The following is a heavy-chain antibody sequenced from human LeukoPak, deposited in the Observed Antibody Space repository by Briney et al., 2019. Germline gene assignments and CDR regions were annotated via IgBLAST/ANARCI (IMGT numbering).Heavy chain of an antibody. J-gene: IGHJ4*02. CDR3: AREGPRGNSQFDY. Sequence: PGGSLRLSCAASGFTFSNYGMHWVRQAPGKGLEWVALIWYDESNKYYADSVKGRLTISRDNSKNTLYLQMNSLRAEDTAVYYCAREGPRGNSQFDYWGQGTLVTVSS. CDR2: IWYDESNK. D-gene: IGHD2/OR15-2a*01. CDR1: GFTFSNYG. V-gene: IGHV3-33*01.